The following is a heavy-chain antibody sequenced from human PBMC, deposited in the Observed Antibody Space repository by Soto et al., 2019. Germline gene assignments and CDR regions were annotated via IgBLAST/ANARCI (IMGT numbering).Heavy chain of an antibody. D-gene: IGHD6-13*01. Sequence: QVQLVQSGAEVKKPGASVKVSCKASGYTFTSYGISWVRQAPGQGLEWMGWISAHNGNTNYAQKLQGRVTMTTDASTSTAYMELSSLRSDDTAVYYCASTAAGDPYDVYWGQGTLVTVSS. CDR3: ASTAAGDPYDVY. V-gene: IGHV1-18*01. CDR1: GYTFTSYG. J-gene: IGHJ4*02. CDR2: ISAHNGNT.